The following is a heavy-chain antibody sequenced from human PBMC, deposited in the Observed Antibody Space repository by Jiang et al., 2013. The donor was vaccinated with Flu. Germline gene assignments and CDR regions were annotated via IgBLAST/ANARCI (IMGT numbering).Heavy chain of an antibody. V-gene: IGHV3-48*03. CDR3: ARARMVRGVITFFDY. J-gene: IGHJ4*02. CDR1: GFTFSSYE. D-gene: IGHD3-10*01. CDR2: ISSSGSTI. Sequence: SCAASGFTFSSYEMNWVRQAPGKGLEWVSYISSSGSTIYYADSVKGRFTISRDNAKNSLYLQMNSLRAEDTAVYYCARARMVRGVITFFDYWGQGTLVTVSS.